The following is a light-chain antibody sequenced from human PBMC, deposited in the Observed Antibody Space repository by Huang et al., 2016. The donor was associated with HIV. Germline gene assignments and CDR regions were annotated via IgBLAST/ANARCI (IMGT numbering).Light chain of an antibody. CDR3: QQRYNWPPIT. V-gene: IGKV3-11*01. CDR1: QSVTTY. CDR2: DAS. J-gene: IGKJ5*01. Sequence: EVVLTQSPATLSLSPGERATLSCRASQSVTTYLAWYQQKPGQAPRLLIFDASNRATGIPARFSGSGSGTVFTLTISSLEPEDFAVYYCQQRYNWPPITFGQGTRLEIK.